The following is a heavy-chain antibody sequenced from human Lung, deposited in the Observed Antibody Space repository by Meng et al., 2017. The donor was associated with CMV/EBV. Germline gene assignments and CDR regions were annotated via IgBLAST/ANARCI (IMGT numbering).Heavy chain of an antibody. J-gene: IGHJ4*02. CDR2: IRSEGYGGTR. CDR3: TTGGGGSHGYPYYFDY. V-gene: IGHV3-49*04. CDR1: GFNFVGYA. Sequence: SCTASGFNFVGYAMSWVRQAPGKGPEWLGFIRSEGYGGTREYAASVKGRFTIARDDSKSIAYLQMDSLNNEDTDLYYCTTGGGGSHGYPYYFDYWGQGAXVTVSS. D-gene: IGHD5-18*01.